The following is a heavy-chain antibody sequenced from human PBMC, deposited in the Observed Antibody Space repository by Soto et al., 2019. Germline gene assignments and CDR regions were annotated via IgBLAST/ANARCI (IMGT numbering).Heavy chain of an antibody. V-gene: IGHV3-23*05. CDR3: VRDLNYKVFFDL. CDR1: GFTFSTYA. Sequence: EAQVVESGGDLVQPGDSLTISCAASGFTFSTYAMSWVRQAPGKGLEWVSGIHKTGTITFYADSVKGRFTISRDNSKNTLYLHMRSLRDGDTAVYYCVRDLNYKVFFDLWGQGTLVTVSS. J-gene: IGHJ4*02. D-gene: IGHD3-10*01. CDR2: IHKTGTIT.